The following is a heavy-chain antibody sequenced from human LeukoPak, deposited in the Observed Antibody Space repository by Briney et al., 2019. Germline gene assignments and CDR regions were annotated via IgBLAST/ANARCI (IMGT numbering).Heavy chain of an antibody. CDR2: ISAYNGNT. V-gene: IGHV1-18*01. CDR1: GYTFTSYG. CDR3: ARDEYSYAKRWNNWFDP. J-gene: IGHJ5*02. Sequence: ASVKVSCKASGYTFTSYGISWVRQAPGQGLEWMGWISAYNGNTNYAQKLQGRVTMTTDTSTSTAYMELRSLRSDDTAVYYCARDEYSYAKRWNNWFDPWGQGTLVTVSS. D-gene: IGHD5-18*01.